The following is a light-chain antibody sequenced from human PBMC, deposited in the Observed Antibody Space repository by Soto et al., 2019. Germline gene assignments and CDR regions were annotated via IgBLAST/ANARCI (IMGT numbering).Light chain of an antibody. CDR1: QSVSSY. CDR3: QQYSNWPPLYT. Sequence: EIVMTQSPATLSVSPGERATLSCRASQSVSSYLAWYQQKPGLPPRLLIYDESTRATGIRDRFSGSGSGTDFTLTISSLQSADFAVYYYQQYSNWPPLYTFGRGTKLEIK. V-gene: IGKV3-15*01. CDR2: DES. J-gene: IGKJ2*01.